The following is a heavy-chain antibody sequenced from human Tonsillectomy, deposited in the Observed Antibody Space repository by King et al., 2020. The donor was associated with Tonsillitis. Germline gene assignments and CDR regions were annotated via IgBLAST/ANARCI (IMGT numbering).Heavy chain of an antibody. CDR3: ARDIVDSFDY. J-gene: IGHJ4*02. CDR1: GGSVSSGSYY. CDR2: IYYSGST. Sequence: VQLQESGPGLVKPSETLSLTCTVSGGSVSSGSYYWSWIRQPPGKVLELIGDIYYSGSTNYNPSLKSRVTISVDTSKNQFSLKLSSVTAADTAVYYCARDIVDSFDYWGQGTLVTVSS. V-gene: IGHV4-61*01. D-gene: IGHD1-26*01.